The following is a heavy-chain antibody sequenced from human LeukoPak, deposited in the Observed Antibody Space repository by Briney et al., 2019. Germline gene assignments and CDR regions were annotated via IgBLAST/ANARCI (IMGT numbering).Heavy chain of an antibody. Sequence: PGGSLRLSCAASGFTFSSYWMSWVRQAPGKGLEWVANIKQDGSEKYYADSVKGRFTISRDNGKNSLYLQMNSLRAEDTAVYYCARPNLWFGDPPEDYWGQGTLVTVSS. D-gene: IGHD3-10*01. V-gene: IGHV3-7*01. CDR1: GFTFSSYW. J-gene: IGHJ4*02. CDR2: IKQDGSEK. CDR3: ARPNLWFGDPPEDY.